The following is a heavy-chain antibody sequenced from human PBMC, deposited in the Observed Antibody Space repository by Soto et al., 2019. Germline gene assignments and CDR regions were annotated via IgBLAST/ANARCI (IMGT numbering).Heavy chain of an antibody. D-gene: IGHD6-19*01. CDR1: GFSLSTSGVG. Sequence: SGPTLVNPTQTLTLTCTFSGFSLSTSGVGVSWIRQPTGKALEWPALIYWDDDKRYSPSLKSRLTITKDTSKNQVVLTMTNMDPLDTATYYCAHRYGYSSGWYDYFDYWGQGTLVTVSS. CDR2: IYWDDDK. J-gene: IGHJ4*02. V-gene: IGHV2-5*02. CDR3: AHRYGYSSGWYDYFDY.